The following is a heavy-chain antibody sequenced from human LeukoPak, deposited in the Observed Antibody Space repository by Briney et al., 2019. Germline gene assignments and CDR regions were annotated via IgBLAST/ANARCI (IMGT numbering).Heavy chain of an antibody. CDR1: GGSFSGYY. CDR2: INHSGST. V-gene: IGHV4-34*01. J-gene: IGHJ4*02. D-gene: IGHD3-22*01. Sequence: PSETLSLTCAVYGGSFSGYYWSWIRQPPGKGLEWIGEINHSGSTNYNPSLKSRVTISVDTSKNQFSLKLSSVTAADTAVYYCARSRDTYYYDSSGLLYFDYWGQGTLVTVSS. CDR3: ARSRDTYYYDSSGLLYFDY.